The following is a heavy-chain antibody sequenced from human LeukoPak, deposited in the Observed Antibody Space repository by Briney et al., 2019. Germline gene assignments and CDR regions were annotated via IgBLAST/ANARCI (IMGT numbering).Heavy chain of an antibody. V-gene: IGHV1-8*03. CDR3: ARGRVQLWSYYYYYMDV. Sequence: ASVKVSCKASGYTFTSYDINWVRQATGQGLEWMGWMNPNSGNTGYAQKFQGRVTITRNTSISTAYMELSSLRSEDTAVYYCARGRVQLWSYYYYYMDVWAKGPRSPSP. D-gene: IGHD5-18*01. CDR2: MNPNSGNT. CDR1: GYTFTSYD. J-gene: IGHJ6*03.